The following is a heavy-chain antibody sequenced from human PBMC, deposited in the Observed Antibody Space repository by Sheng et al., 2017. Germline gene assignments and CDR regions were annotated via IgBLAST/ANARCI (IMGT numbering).Heavy chain of an antibody. D-gene: IGHD3-16*01. CDR2: IKLDGSNK. CDR1: GFVFSGYW. V-gene: IGHV3-7*01. Sequence: EVQLVESGGGLVQPGGSLRLSCVASGFVFSGYWMSWVRQTPEKGLEWVANIKLDGSNKYYVDSVRGRFTISRDNAKNSLYLQMNSLRAEDTAVYYCVRGGGSLDFWGQGTLVTVSS. J-gene: IGHJ3*01. CDR3: VRGGGSLDF.